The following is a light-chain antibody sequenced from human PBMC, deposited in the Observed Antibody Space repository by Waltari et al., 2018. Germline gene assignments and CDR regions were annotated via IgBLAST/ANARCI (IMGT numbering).Light chain of an antibody. CDR2: RNT. J-gene: IGLJ3*02. V-gene: IGLV1-40*01. CDR1: PSNFGAGYD. Sequence: QFVLTQPPSVSGAPGQTVTISCTGTPSNFGAGYDVFWYPRLPGTAPKLLISRNTNRPSGVPDRFSGSKSGTAGSLAISGLQTDDEGDYYCQSYDRNLRGWVFGGGTKLTVL. CDR3: QSYDRNLRGWV.